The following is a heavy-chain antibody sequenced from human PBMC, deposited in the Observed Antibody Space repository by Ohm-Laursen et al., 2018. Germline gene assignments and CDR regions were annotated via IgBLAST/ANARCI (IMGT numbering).Heavy chain of an antibody. CDR1: GFTFSDYY. CDR2: ISSSGSTI. D-gene: IGHD6-13*01. J-gene: IGHJ6*02. V-gene: IGHV3-11*01. Sequence: SLRLSCAASGFTFSDYYMSWIRQAPGKGLEWVSYISSSGSTIYYADSVKGRFTISRDNAENSLYLQMNSLRAEDTAVYYCARCKQPRDYYGMDVWGQGTTVTVSS. CDR3: ARCKQPRDYYGMDV.